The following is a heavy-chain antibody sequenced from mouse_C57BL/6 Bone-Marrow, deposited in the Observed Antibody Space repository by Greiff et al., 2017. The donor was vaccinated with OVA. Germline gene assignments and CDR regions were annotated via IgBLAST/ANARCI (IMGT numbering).Heavy chain of an antibody. CDR2: IDPSDRYT. CDR1: GYTFTSYW. CDR3: ARENGSLLAY. J-gene: IGHJ3*01. V-gene: IGHV1-50*01. Sequence: VQLQQPGAELVKPGASVKLSCKASGYTFTSYWMQWVKQRPGQGLEWIGEIDPSDRYTNYNQKLQGKATLTVDTSSSTAYMQLSSLTSEDSAVYFCARENGSLLAYWGKGTRVTVSA. D-gene: IGHD2-2*01.